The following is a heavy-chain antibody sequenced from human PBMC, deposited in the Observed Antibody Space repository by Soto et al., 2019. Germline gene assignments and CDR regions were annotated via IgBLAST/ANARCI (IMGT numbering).Heavy chain of an antibody. J-gene: IGHJ2*01. CDR1: GFTFGGYA. V-gene: IGHV3-23*01. D-gene: IGHD4-17*01. CDR2: ISGGGDAT. CDR3: GRKSQGSVTVTGNWYFDL. Sequence: EVQLLESGGGFLQPGGSLRLSCAASGFTFGGYAMNWVRQAPGKGLEWVSGISGGGDATFYTDSVKGRFTISSDNSGNTLYLQMHSLRAEDTAVYFCGRKSQGSVTVTGNWYFDLWGRGTLVTVSS.